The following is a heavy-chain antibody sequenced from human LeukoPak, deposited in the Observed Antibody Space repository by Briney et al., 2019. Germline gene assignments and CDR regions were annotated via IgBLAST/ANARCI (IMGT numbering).Heavy chain of an antibody. CDR2: IYPGDSDT. Sequence: GESLKISCKGSGYSFTSYWIGWVRQMPGKGLEWMGIIYPGDSDTRYSPFFQGQVTISADKSISTAYLQWSSLKASDTAMYYCARRSYYDSSGYSFGWFDPWGQGTLVTVSS. J-gene: IGHJ5*02. D-gene: IGHD3-22*01. CDR1: GYSFTSYW. V-gene: IGHV5-51*01. CDR3: ARRSYYDSSGYSFGWFDP.